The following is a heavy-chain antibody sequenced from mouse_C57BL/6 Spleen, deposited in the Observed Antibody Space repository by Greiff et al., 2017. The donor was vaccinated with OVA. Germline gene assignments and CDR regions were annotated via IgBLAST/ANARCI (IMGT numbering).Heavy chain of an antibody. CDR1: GFPITSGYY. CDR2: ITHSGET. CDR3: AGDRTGYGYFDV. J-gene: IGHJ1*03. Sequence: QLVESGPGLVKPSQSLFLTCSITGFPITSGYYWIWIRQSPGKPLEWMGYITHSGETFYNPSLQSPISITRETSKNQFFLQLNSVTTEDTAMYYCAGDRTGYGYFDVWGTGTTVTVSS. V-gene: IGHV12-3*01.